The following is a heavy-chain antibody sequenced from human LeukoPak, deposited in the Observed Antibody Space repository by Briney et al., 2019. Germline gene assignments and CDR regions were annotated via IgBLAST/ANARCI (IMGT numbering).Heavy chain of an antibody. CDR3: ARQDGDLDY. D-gene: IGHD4-17*01. J-gene: IGHJ4*02. CDR1: GYTFTGYY. V-gene: IGHV1-2*02. CDR2: ISPNSDDT. Sequence: ASVKVSCKASGYTFTGYYMHWVRQAPGQGLEWMGWISPNSDDTSYAQKFQGRVTMTRDTSVSTAYMELSRLSSDDTAVYYCARQDGDLDYWGQGTLVTVSS.